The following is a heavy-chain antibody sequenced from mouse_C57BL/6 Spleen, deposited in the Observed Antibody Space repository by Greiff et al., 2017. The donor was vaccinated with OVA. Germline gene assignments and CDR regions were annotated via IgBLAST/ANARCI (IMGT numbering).Heavy chain of an antibody. Sequence: VQLQQSGAELVRPGASVTLSCKASGYTFTDYEMHWVKQTPVHGLEWIGAIDPETGGTAYNQKFKGKAILTADKSSSTAYMELRSLTSEDSAVYYCTPAYYSRGWFAYWGQGTLVTVSA. CDR2: IDPETGGT. D-gene: IGHD2-5*01. V-gene: IGHV1-15*01. CDR1: GYTFTDYE. CDR3: TPAYYSRGWFAY. J-gene: IGHJ3*01.